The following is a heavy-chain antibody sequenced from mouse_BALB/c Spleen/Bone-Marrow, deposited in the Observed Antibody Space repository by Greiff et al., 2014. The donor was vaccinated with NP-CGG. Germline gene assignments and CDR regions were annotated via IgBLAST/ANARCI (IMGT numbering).Heavy chain of an antibody. CDR2: IYPGNGDT. CDR3: ARGDGYDSYYFDY. D-gene: IGHD2-2*01. CDR1: GYTFTSYN. J-gene: IGHJ2*01. V-gene: IGHV1-12*01. Sequence: VQLQQSGAELVKPGASVKMSCKASGYTFTSYNMHWVKQTPGQGLEWIGAIYPGNGDTSYNQKFKGKATSTADKSSSTAYMQLSSLTSEDSAVYYCARGDGYDSYYFDYWGQGTTLTVSS.